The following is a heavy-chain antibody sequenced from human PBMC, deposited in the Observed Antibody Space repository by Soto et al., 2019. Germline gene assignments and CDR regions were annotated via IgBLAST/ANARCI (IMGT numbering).Heavy chain of an antibody. CDR1: GFIFENFG. CDR3: AKNQGVELVPLATVDWFDP. Sequence: GGSLRLSCAASGFIFENFGMSCVRQAPGKGLEWISSISGSGFKKYYADSVKGRFTISRDNSKSTVYLELNNLSAEDTAVYHCAKNQGVELVPLATVDWFDPWGQGSVVTVSS. D-gene: IGHD1-26*01. J-gene: IGHJ5*02. CDR2: ISGSGFKK. V-gene: IGHV3-23*01.